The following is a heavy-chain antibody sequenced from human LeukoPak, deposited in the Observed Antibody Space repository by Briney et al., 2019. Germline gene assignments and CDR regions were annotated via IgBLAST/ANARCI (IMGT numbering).Heavy chain of an antibody. V-gene: IGHV3-7*01. CDR2: MRQDGSDK. CDR1: GFTFSITA. Sequence: PGGSLRLSCAASGFTFSITAMTWVRQTPGKGLEWVANMRQDGSDKYYVDFVKGRFTISRDNAKNSLYLQMNSLRAEDTAVYYCAREGNAFDIWGQGTMVTVSS. CDR3: AREGNAFDI. D-gene: IGHD3-10*01. J-gene: IGHJ3*02.